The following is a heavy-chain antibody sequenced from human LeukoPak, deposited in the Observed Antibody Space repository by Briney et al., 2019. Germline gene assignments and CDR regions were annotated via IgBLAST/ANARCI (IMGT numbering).Heavy chain of an antibody. Sequence: SETLSLTCTVSGGSISSGGYYWSWIRQHPGTGLEWTGYIYYSGSTYYNPSLKSRVTISVDTSKNQFSLKLSSVTAADTAVYYCARGYDYGEIDYWGQGTLVTVSS. CDR2: IYYSGST. J-gene: IGHJ4*02. CDR3: ARGYDYGEIDY. CDR1: GGSISSGGYY. D-gene: IGHD4-17*01. V-gene: IGHV4-31*03.